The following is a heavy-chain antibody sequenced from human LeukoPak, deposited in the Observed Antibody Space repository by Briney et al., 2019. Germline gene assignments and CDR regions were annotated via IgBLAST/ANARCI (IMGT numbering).Heavy chain of an antibody. CDR1: GFTFSSYS. D-gene: IGHD1-26*01. CDR2: ISSSSSYI. V-gene: IGHV3-21*01. J-gene: IGHJ4*02. CDR3: ATKMLNSDQSQYRHFDF. Sequence: GGSLRLSCAASGFTFSSYSMNWVRQAPGKGLEWVSSISSSSSYIYYADSVKGRFTISRDNAKNSLYLQMNSLRAEDTAIYFCATKMLNSDQSQYRHFDFWGLGTLVTVSS.